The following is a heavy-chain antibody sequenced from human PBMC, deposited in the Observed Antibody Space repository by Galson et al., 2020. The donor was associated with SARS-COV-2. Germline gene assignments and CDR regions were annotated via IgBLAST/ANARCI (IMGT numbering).Heavy chain of an antibody. CDR2: INSDGTRT. CDR3: VREHCSTSNCYQSDAFDI. Sequence: GGSLRLSCAASGLTFSSYWMHWVRQAPGKGLVWVSHINSDGTRTTYADSVKGRFTISRDNAKNTLYLQMNSLRAEDTAVYCVREHCSTSNCYQSDAFDIWGQGTMVTVSS. D-gene: IGHD2-2*01. CDR1: GLTFSSYW. J-gene: IGHJ3*02. V-gene: IGHV3-74*01.